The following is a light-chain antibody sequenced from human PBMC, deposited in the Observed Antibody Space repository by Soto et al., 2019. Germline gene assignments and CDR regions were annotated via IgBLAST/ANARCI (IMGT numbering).Light chain of an antibody. CDR2: SAS. Sequence: EVVMTQSPDTLSVSPGERATLSCRASQGVDTNLAWYQQKLGQAPRLLIYSASTRATGVPARFSGRGSGTEFTLTISSLQSEDFAVYYCQQYTNWPPITFGQGTRLEIK. J-gene: IGKJ5*01. CDR3: QQYTNWPPIT. CDR1: QGVDTN. V-gene: IGKV3-15*01.